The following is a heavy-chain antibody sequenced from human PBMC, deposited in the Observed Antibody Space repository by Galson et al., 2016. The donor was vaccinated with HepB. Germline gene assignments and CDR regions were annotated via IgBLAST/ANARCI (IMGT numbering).Heavy chain of an antibody. D-gene: IGHD3/OR15-3a*01. CDR3: ARLAMGKSPGLTIFFDL. Sequence: ETLSLTCTVSGDSMFGFYWGWIRRPPGKGLECLGHIYYGGATNYNPSLKSRLTISVDTLKNQFSLKLDSLTAADTAVYYCARLAMGKSPGLTIFFDLGGQGIQGTVSP. V-gene: IGHV4-59*01. CDR2: IYYGGAT. J-gene: IGHJ4*02. CDR1: GDSMFGFY.